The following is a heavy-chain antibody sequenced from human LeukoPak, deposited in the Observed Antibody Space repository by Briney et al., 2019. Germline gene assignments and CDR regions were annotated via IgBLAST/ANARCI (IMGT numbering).Heavy chain of an antibody. V-gene: IGHV1-2*06. CDR2: INLKSGGT. D-gene: IGHD2-15*01. Sequence: ASVKVSCKASGYTFTRYYMHSLRQAPGPRPEWMGRINLKSGGTNYAQKFQGRVTMTRDTSISTAYMELSRLRSDDTAVYYCARVVEYCSGGSCYYFDYWGQGTLVTVSS. CDR1: GYTFTRYY. J-gene: IGHJ4*02. CDR3: ARVVEYCSGGSCYYFDY.